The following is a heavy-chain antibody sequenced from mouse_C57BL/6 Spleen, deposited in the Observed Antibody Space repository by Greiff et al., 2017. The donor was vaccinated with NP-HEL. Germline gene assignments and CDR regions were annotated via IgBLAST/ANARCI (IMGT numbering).Heavy chain of an antibody. CDR1: GYTFTSYW. D-gene: IGHD2-1*01. V-gene: IGHV1-50*01. CDR2: IDPSDSYT. CDR3: ATDDGNPFAY. Sequence: QVQLQQPGAELVKPGASVKLSCKASGYTFTSYWMQWVKQRPGQGLEWIGEIDPSDSYTNYNQKFKGKATLTVDASSSTAYMQHSSLTSEDSAVYARATDDGNPFAYWGQGTLFTVSA. J-gene: IGHJ3*01.